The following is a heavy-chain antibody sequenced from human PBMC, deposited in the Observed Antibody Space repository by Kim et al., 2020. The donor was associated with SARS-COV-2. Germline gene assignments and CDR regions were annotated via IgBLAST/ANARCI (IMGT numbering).Heavy chain of an antibody. Sequence: SETLSLTCAVYGGSFSGYYWSWIRQPPGKGLEWIGEINHSGSTNYNPSLKSRVTISVDTSKNQFSLKLSSVTAADTAVYYCSGAGRQWRVRPILYYFDYWGQGTLVNVSS. CDR2: INHSGST. J-gene: IGHJ4*02. V-gene: IGHV4-34*01. CDR1: GGSFSGYY. D-gene: IGHD6-19*01. CDR3: SGAGRQWRVRPILYYFDY.